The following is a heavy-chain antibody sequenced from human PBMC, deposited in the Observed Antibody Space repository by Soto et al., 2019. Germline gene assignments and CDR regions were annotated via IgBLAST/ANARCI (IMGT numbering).Heavy chain of an antibody. CDR2: IIPILGIA. CDR1: GGTFSSYT. Sequence: ASVKVSCKASGGTFSSYTISWVRQAPGQGLEWMGRIIPILGIANYAQKFQGRVTITADKSTSTAYMELSSLRSEDTAVYYCARDSHRWSPPDYWGQGTLVTVSS. V-gene: IGHV1-69*04. CDR3: ARDSHRWSPPDY. J-gene: IGHJ4*02. D-gene: IGHD6-13*01.